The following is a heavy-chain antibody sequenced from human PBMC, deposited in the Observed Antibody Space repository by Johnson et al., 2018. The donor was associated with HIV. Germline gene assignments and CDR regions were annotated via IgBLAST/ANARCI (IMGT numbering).Heavy chain of an antibody. CDR2: IKRKIEGETT. V-gene: IGHV3-15*01. D-gene: IGHD3-16*02. CDR3: TTAIVIDAFDI. CDR1: GFTFSNVW. Sequence: MQLVESGGGVVQPGGSLRLSCEVSGFTFSNVWMTWVRQAPGKGLEWVGRIKRKIEGETTDYAAPVKGRFTISRDDSKNTLYLQMNSLTTEDTAVYYCTTAIVIDAFDIWGQGTMVTVSS. J-gene: IGHJ3*02.